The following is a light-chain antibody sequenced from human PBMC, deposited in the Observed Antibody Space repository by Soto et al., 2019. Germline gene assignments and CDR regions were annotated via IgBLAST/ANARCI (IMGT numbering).Light chain of an antibody. CDR2: SNN. V-gene: IGLV1-44*01. CDR1: SSNIGGTNY. CDR3: AAWDDSLNGVV. J-gene: IGLJ2*01. Sequence: QSVLTQPPSASGTPGQKVFISCSGSSSNIGGTNYAYWYQQLPGAAPKLLMHSNNQRPSGVPDRFSGSKSGTSASLAISGLQSEDEADYYCAAWDDSLNGVVFGGGTKLTVL.